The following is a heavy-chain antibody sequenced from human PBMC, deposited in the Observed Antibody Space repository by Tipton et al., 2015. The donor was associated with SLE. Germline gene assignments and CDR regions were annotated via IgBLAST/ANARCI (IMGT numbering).Heavy chain of an antibody. CDR1: GASTNRGSYL. CDR3: ARHPRPMAAFDH. J-gene: IGHJ4*02. CDR2: VYYSGST. V-gene: IGHV4-39*07. D-gene: IGHD5-24*01. Sequence: LRLSCTVSGASTNRGSYLWGWIRQPPGKRLEWIGSVYYSGSTYYNPSLESRITISLDTSKNQFSVKLSSVTAADTAVYYCARHPRPMAAFDHWGQGRLVTVSP.